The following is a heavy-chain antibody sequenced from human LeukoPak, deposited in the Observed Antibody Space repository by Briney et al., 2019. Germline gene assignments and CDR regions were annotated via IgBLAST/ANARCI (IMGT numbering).Heavy chain of an antibody. CDR3: ARTTATSQYGSGYFDN. CDR1: GGSFSGYY. CDR2: INHSGST. V-gene: IGHV4-34*01. D-gene: IGHD3-10*01. Sequence: PSETLSLTCAVSGGSFSGYYWSCIRQPPGKGLEWIGEINHSGSTNYNPSLKSRVTISVDTSKNQFSLKLSSVTAADTAVYYCARTTATSQYGSGYFDNWGQGTLVTVSS. J-gene: IGHJ4*02.